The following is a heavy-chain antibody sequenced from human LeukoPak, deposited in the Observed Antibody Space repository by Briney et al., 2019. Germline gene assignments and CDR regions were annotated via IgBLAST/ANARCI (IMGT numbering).Heavy chain of an antibody. Sequence: NTSETLSLTCTVSGGSISSYYWSWIRQPAGKGLEWIGRIYTSGSTNYNPSLKSRVTMSVDTSKNQFSLKLSSVTAADTAMYYCARETIVVVPAATSWFDPWGQGTLVTVSS. V-gene: IGHV4-4*07. CDR1: GGSISSYY. D-gene: IGHD2-2*01. CDR2: IYTSGST. J-gene: IGHJ5*02. CDR3: ARETIVVVPAATSWFDP.